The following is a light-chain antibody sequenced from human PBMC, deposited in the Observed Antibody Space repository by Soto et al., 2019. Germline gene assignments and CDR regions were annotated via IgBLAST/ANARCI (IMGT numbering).Light chain of an antibody. CDR3: QKYNNAPRT. Sequence: DIQMTQSPSSLSASVGDTVTITCRASQGISNYLAWYQQKPGQVPNLLIYAVSTLQSGVPSRYSGSGSGTDFTPTISSLGPEDVATYYCQKYNNAPRTFGQGTKVEI. V-gene: IGKV1-27*01. CDR2: AVS. CDR1: QGISNY. J-gene: IGKJ1*01.